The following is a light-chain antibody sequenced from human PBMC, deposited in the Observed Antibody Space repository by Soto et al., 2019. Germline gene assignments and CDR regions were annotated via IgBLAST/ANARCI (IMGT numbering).Light chain of an antibody. V-gene: IGLV1-44*01. J-gene: IGLJ3*02. CDR2: GSN. CDR1: TSNIGSNS. Sequence: QLVLTQPPSASGAPGQMVTISCSGSTSNIGSNSVNWYQQVPGTAPRLLIYGSNQRPSGVPDRFSAAKSGTSASLVISWLQSEDEASYYCAAWDDNLLGMFGGGTKLTVL. CDR3: AAWDDNLLGM.